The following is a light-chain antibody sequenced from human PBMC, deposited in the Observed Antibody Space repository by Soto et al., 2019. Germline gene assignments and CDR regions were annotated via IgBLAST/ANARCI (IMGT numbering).Light chain of an antibody. CDR1: QTILYSSNNVNY. CDR2: WAS. CDR3: HQYYSIPRT. V-gene: IGKV4-1*01. J-gene: IGKJ1*01. Sequence: DIVMTQSPDSLTVSLGERATINCKSSQTILYSSNNVNYLAWYQQKPGQPPKLLIYWASIRESGVPDRFSGSGSGTDFTLTISSLQAEDVAVYYCHQYYSIPRTFGQGTKVEIK.